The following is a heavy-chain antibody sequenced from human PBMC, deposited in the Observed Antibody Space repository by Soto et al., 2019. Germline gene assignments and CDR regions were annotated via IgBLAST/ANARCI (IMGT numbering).Heavy chain of an antibody. CDR3: ARRVSSWWSFDL. CDR1: GFSVSDNY. V-gene: IGHV3-53*02. Sequence: EVQLVETGGGLIQPGGSLRLSCGVSGFSVSDNYMTWVRQAPGKGLEWVSIIYSGGSSFHIDSVKDRFSVSRDTSKNTVFLQMNSLRPVDTAVYYCARRVSSWWSFDLWGQGTQVTVSS. D-gene: IGHD6-13*01. J-gene: IGHJ4*02. CDR2: IYSGGSS.